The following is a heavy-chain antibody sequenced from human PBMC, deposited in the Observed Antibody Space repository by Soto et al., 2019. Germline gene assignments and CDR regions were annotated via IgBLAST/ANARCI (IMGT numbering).Heavy chain of an antibody. CDR1: GFTFSSYG. CDR3: AKELGYCSSTSCLPDWFDP. D-gene: IGHD2-2*01. Sequence: QVQLVESGGGVVQPGRSLRLSCAASGFTFSSYGMHWVRQAPGKGLEWVAVISYDGSNKYYADSVKGRFTISRDNSKNTLYLLMNSLRAEDTAVYYCAKELGYCSSTSCLPDWFDPWGQGTLVTVSS. V-gene: IGHV3-30*18. J-gene: IGHJ5*02. CDR2: ISYDGSNK.